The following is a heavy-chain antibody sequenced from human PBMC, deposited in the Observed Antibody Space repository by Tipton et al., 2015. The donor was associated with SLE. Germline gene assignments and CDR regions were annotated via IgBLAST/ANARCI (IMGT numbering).Heavy chain of an antibody. J-gene: IGHJ4*02. Sequence: TLSLTCTVSGGSISSSSYYWGWIRQPPGKGLEWIGSIYYSGSTDYNPSLKSRVTISVDTSKNQFSLKLSSVTAADTAVYYCARRAVAGPFDYWGQGTLVTVSS. CDR1: GGSISSSSYY. V-gene: IGHV4-39*01. D-gene: IGHD6-19*01. CDR3: ARRAVAGPFDY. CDR2: IYYSGST.